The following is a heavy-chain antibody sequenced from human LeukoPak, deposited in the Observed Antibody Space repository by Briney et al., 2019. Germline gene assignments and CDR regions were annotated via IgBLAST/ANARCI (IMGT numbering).Heavy chain of an antibody. Sequence: GGSLRLSCAASGFTFSNYVMGWVRQAPGKGLEWVSTTSGSGGRTYYADSVKGRFTISRDNSKNTLYLQVNSLRAEDTAVYYCARVFTMIVVDALDIWGQGTMVTVSS. CDR3: ARVFTMIVVDALDI. D-gene: IGHD3-22*01. CDR2: TSGSGGRT. J-gene: IGHJ3*02. CDR1: GFTFSNYV. V-gene: IGHV3-23*01.